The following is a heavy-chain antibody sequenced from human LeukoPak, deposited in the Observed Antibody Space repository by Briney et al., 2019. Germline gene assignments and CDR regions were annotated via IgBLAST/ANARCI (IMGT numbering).Heavy chain of an antibody. CDR3: TTYRSSTSCYLGGYMDV. J-gene: IGHJ6*03. CDR2: LHADGVEQ. D-gene: IGHD2-2*01. CDR1: GFSLSGYW. V-gene: IGHV3-7*03. Sequence: SGGSLRLSCAASGFSLSGYWMTWVRQAPGKGLEWVARLHADGVEQNYVDSVTGRFTMSRDNAKNSLDLQMNSLETEDTAVYFCTTYRSSTSCYLGGYMDVWGKGTTVTVSS.